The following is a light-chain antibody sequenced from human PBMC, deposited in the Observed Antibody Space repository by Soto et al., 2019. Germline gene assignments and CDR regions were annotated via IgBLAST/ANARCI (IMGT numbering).Light chain of an antibody. Sequence: PGARATLSCRATQSVNSDYLAWYQQKPGQAPRLLIYIASRRATGIPDRFSGSGSGTDFTLTINRLEPEDFAVYYCQQYGTSPWTFGQGTKVEIK. CDR2: IAS. CDR1: QSVNSDY. CDR3: QQYGTSPWT. V-gene: IGKV3-20*01. J-gene: IGKJ1*01.